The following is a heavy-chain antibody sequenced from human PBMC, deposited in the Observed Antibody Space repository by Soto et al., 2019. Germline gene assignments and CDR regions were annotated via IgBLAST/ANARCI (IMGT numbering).Heavy chain of an antibody. J-gene: IGHJ4*02. CDR3: ARDGRWLKSPFDY. CDR2: IYHSGST. V-gene: IGHV4-4*02. CDR1: GGSISISNW. Sequence: SETLSLTCAVSGGSISISNWWICVRQPPGKGLEWIWEIYHSGSTNYNPSLKRRVAISVEKSKNQFSLKLSSVTAAETAVYYCARDGRWLKSPFDYSDQGTLVTVSS. D-gene: IGHD1-26*01.